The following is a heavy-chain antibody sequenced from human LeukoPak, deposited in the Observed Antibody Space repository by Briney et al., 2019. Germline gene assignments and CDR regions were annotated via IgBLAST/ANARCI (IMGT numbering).Heavy chain of an antibody. V-gene: IGHV4-34*01. D-gene: IGHD4-17*01. CDR3: ARARIGDHLDY. Sequence: SETLSLTCAVYGGSFSGYYWSWIRQPPGKGLEWIGEINHSGSTNYNPSLKSRVTISVDTSKNQFSLKLSSVTAADTAVYYCARARIGDHLDYWGQGTLVTVSS. CDR2: INHSGST. J-gene: IGHJ4*02. CDR1: GGSFSGYY.